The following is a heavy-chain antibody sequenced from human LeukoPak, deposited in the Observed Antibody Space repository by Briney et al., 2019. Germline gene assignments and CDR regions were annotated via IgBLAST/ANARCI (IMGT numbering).Heavy chain of an antibody. D-gene: IGHD2-2*01. Sequence: GGSLRLSCTASGLLFGDYAMTWVRQVPGKGLEWLGCIRSKAYGGTAEYAASVKGRFTISRDDSKSVAYAQMNSLKTEDTAVYHCTVQVVPSDNWFDPWGQGTLVTVSS. CDR2: IRSKAYGGTA. CDR3: TVQVVPSDNWFDP. J-gene: IGHJ5*02. CDR1: GLLFGDYA. V-gene: IGHV3-49*04.